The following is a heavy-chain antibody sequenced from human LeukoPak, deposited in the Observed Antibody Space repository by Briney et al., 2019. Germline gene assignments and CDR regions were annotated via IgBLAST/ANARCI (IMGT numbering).Heavy chain of an antibody. CDR2: ISGSVDST. J-gene: IGHJ4*02. CDR3: AKTTTGYSSGRYPAWPIDY. D-gene: IGHD2-15*01. V-gene: IGHV3-23*01. CDR1: GFTFSSYA. Sequence: GGSLRLSCAASGFTFSSYAMSWVRESPGKGLEGGSGISGSVDSTYYADSGKGRVAISRDNSKNTLYLQMNSLRAEDTAVYYCAKTTTGYSSGRYPAWPIDYWGQGTLVTVSS.